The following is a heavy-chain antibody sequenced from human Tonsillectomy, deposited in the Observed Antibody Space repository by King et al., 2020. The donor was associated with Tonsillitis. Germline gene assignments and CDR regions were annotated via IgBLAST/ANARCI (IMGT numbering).Heavy chain of an antibody. CDR1: GGSFSGYY. V-gene: IGHV4-34*01. D-gene: IGHD2-2*02. Sequence: VQLQQWGAGLLKPSETLSLTCAVYGGSFSGYYWSWLRQPPGKGLEWIGKINHSGSTNYNPSLKSRVTISVDTSKNQFSLKLSSVTAAVTAVYYCASIRATPGGYCRVTSCYMRRLDYYYYYYMDVWGKGTTVTVSS. CDR2: INHSGST. CDR3: ASIRATPGGYCRVTSCYMRRLDYYYYYYMDV. J-gene: IGHJ6*03.